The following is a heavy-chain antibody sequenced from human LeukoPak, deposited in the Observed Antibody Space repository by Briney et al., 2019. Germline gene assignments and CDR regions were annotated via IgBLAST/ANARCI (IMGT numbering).Heavy chain of an antibody. CDR3: ARDWGIDT. CDR1: GFTFSSYW. CDR2: TSYDETNK. Sequence: GGSLRLSCAASGFTFSSYWMSWVRQAPGKGPEWVAVTSYDETNKYYADSVKGRFTISRDNSKNTLFLQMDSLRAEDTAVYYCARDWGIDTWGQGTLVTVSS. D-gene: IGHD7-27*01. J-gene: IGHJ5*02. V-gene: IGHV3-30*03.